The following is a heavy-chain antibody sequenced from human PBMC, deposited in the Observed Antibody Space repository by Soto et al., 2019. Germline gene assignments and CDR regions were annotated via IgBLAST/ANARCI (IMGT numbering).Heavy chain of an antibody. D-gene: IGHD1-20*01. Sequence: GGSRRLSCEAAGFTFSSYPMHWVRQAPGKGLEWVGAILFVVGNQYYADSVKGRSTNSRDTAKDHLCLQMPSLRSDDTAVYCCVRSPINHTFVIDHWGQGTLVTVSS. CDR2: ILFVVGNQ. J-gene: IGHJ4*01. CDR3: VRSPINHTFVIDH. CDR1: GFTFSSYP. V-gene: IGHV3-30-3*01.